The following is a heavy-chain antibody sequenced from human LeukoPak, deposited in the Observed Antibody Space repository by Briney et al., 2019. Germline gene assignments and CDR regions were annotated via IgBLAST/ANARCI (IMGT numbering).Heavy chain of an antibody. V-gene: IGHV4-39*02. CDR1: GGSISSRHHF. CDR2: VYYSGST. Sequence: SETLSLTCTVSGGSISSRHHFWGWIRQPAGKGLEWIGSVYYSGSTYFNPSLKSRVTISVDPSKNQFSLNLSSVTAADTAVYYCARDRGYSYGRPYYFDYWGQGTLVTVSS. D-gene: IGHD5-18*01. CDR3: ARDRGYSYGRPYYFDY. J-gene: IGHJ4*02.